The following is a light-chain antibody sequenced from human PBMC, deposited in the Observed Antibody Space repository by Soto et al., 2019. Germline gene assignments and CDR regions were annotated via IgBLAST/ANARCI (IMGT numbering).Light chain of an antibody. Sequence: DIQMTQSPSILSASVGDRVTITCRASQSISSWLAWYQQKPGKAPKLLIYDASNLENGVPSRFSGSGSGTEFTLPISSLQPDDFATYCCQQYNSYPFTFGPGNKVDLK. J-gene: IGKJ3*01. CDR3: QQYNSYPFT. CDR1: QSISSW. V-gene: IGKV1-5*01. CDR2: DAS.